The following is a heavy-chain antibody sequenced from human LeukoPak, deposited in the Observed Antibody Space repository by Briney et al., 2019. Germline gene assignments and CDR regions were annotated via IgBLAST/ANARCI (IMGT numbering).Heavy chain of an antibody. D-gene: IGHD3-10*01. CDR1: GFTFSSYD. CDR2: IGTAGDT. Sequence: GGSLRLSCAASGFTFSSYDMHWVRQATGKGLEWVSAIGTAGDTYYPGSVKGRFTISRENAKNSLYLQMNSLRAGDTAVYYCARGITRDAFDIWGQGTMVTVSS. J-gene: IGHJ3*02. CDR3: ARGITRDAFDI. V-gene: IGHV3-13*01.